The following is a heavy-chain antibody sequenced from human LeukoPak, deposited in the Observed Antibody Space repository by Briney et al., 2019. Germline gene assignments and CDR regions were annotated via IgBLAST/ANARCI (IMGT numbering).Heavy chain of an antibody. J-gene: IGHJ4*02. V-gene: IGHV5-51*01. D-gene: IGHD3-10*01. CDR1: GYSFTTYW. CDR2: IYPGDCDT. CDR3: ARHHGPYRSGDY. Sequence: GESLKVSCKGSGYSFTTYWIGWVRQMPGKGLEWMGVIYPGDCDTRYSPSFQGQVTISADKSINTAYLQWSNLKASDTAMYYCARHHGPYRSGDYWGQGTLVTVSS.